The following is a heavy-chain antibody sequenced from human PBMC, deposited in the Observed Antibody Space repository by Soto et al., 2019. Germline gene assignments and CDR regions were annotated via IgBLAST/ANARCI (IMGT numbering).Heavy chain of an antibody. CDR3: ARGMGDPELRPAWNYYYMDV. V-gene: IGHV1-18*01. Sequence: ASVKVSCKASGYTFTSYGISWVRQAPGQGLEWMGWISAYNGNTNYAQKLQGRVTMTTDTSTSTAYMELRSLRSDDTAVYYCARGMGDPELRPAWNYYYMDVWGKGTTVTVSS. CDR2: ISAYNGNT. D-gene: IGHD1-7*01. J-gene: IGHJ6*03. CDR1: GYTFTSYG.